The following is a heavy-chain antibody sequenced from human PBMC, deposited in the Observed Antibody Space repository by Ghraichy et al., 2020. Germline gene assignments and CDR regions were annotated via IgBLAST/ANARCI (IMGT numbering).Heavy chain of an antibody. CDR2: ISSSSSTI. Sequence: GGSLRLSCAASGFTFSSYSMNWVRQAPGKGPEWVSYISSSSSTIYYADSVKGRFTISRDNAKNSLYLQMNSLRDEDTAVYYCARGSIVGASRFDYWGQGTLVTVSS. J-gene: IGHJ4*02. D-gene: IGHD1-26*01. CDR1: GFTFSSYS. V-gene: IGHV3-48*02. CDR3: ARGSIVGASRFDY.